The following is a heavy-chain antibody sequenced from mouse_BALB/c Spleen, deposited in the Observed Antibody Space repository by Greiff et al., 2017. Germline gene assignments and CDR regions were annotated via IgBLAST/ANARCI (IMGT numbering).Heavy chain of an antibody. D-gene: IGHD2-4*01. V-gene: IGHV1S81*02. CDR1: GYTFTSYY. CDR2: ITPSNGGT. J-gene: IGHJ3*01. Sequence: VQLQQSGAELVQPGASVKLSCKASGYTFTSYYMYWVKQRPGQGLEWIGEITPSNGGTNFNEKFKSKVTLTVDKSSSTAYMQLSSLTSEDSAVYCCTSYDYATIAYWGQGTLVTVSA. CDR3: TSYDYATIAY.